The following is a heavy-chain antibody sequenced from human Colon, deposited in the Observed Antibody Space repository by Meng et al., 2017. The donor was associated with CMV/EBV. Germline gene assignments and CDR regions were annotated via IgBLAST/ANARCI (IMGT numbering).Heavy chain of an antibody. Sequence: SETLSLTCTVFGGSVSSGSYYWSWIRQPPGKGLEWIGYIDYSGSTNYNPSLKSRVTISVDTSKNQFSLKVTSVTAADTAVYYCARDRDFWSDYDITRNYYYGLDVWGQGTTVTVSS. J-gene: IGHJ6*02. CDR3: ARDRDFWSDYDITRNYYYGLDV. V-gene: IGHV4-61*01. CDR1: GGSVSSGSYY. D-gene: IGHD3/OR15-3a*01. CDR2: IDYSGST.